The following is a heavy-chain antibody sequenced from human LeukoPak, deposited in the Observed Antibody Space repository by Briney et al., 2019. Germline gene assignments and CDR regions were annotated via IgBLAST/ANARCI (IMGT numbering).Heavy chain of an antibody. CDR3: ARRYDFWSGYPPPLDY. Sequence: GGSLRLSCAASGFTFSNTWMHWVRQPPGKGLVWVARITSDGSSTTYAESVKGRFTISRDNAKNTLYLQMNSLRAEDTAVYYCARRYDFWSGYPPPLDYWGQGTLVTVSS. CDR2: ITSDGSST. D-gene: IGHD3-3*01. V-gene: IGHV3-74*03. J-gene: IGHJ4*02. CDR1: GFTFSNTW.